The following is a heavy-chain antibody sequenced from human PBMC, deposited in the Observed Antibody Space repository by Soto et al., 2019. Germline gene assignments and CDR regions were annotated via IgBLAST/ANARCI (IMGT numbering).Heavy chain of an antibody. CDR1: GGTFSSYA. CDR3: ASTPGYSSGWYGY. CDR2: IIPIFGTA. Sequence: GASVKVSCKASGGTFSSYAISWVRQAPGQGLEWMGGIIPIFGTANYAQKFQGRVTITADESTSTAYMELSSLRSEDTAVYYCASTPGYSSGWYGYWGQGTLVTVSS. D-gene: IGHD6-19*01. V-gene: IGHV1-69*13. J-gene: IGHJ4*02.